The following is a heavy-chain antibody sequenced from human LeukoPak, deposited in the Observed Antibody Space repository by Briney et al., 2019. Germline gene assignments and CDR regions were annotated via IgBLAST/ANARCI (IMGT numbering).Heavy chain of an antibody. CDR2: IIPILGIA. CDR1: GGTFSSYA. D-gene: IGHD1-26*01. Sequence: RASVKVSCKASGGTFSSYAISWVRQAPGQGLEWMGRIIPILGIANYAQKFQGRVTITADESTSTAYMELSSLRSEDTAVYYCARVRQLPIVGATSNWFDPWGQGTLVTVSS. V-gene: IGHV1-69*04. J-gene: IGHJ5*02. CDR3: ARVRQLPIVGATSNWFDP.